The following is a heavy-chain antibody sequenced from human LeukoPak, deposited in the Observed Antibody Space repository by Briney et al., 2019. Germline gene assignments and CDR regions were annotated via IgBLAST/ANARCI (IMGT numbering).Heavy chain of an antibody. J-gene: IGHJ4*02. CDR3: ALIRGYDYVWVSYRSYYFDY. D-gene: IGHD3-16*02. V-gene: IGHV2-70*01. CDR2: IEWDDDK. CDR1: GFSLSTRGMC. Sequence: SGPALVKPPQTLTLTCTFSGFSLSTRGMCVSWIRQPPGKALEWLAHIEWDDDKYYSTSLKTRLTISKDTSKNQVVLIMTNMDPVDTSPHYSALIRGYDYVWVSYRSYYFDYWGQGTLVTVSS.